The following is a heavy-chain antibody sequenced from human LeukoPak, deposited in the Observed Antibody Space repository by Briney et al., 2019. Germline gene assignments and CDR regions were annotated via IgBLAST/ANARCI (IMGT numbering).Heavy chain of an antibody. CDR3: AREKDSSGYYGQEDAFDI. Sequence: GASVKVSCKASGYTFTSYYMHWVRQAPGQGLEWMGLINPSGGSTSYAQKFQGRVTMTRDTSTSTVYMELSSLRSEDTAVYYCAREKDSSGYYGQEDAFDIWGQGTMVTVSS. D-gene: IGHD3-22*01. CDR1: GYTFTSYY. J-gene: IGHJ3*02. CDR2: INPSGGST. V-gene: IGHV1-46*01.